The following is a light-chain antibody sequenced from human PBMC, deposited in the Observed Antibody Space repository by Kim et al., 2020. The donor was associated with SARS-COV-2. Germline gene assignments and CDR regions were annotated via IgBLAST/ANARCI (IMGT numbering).Light chain of an antibody. CDR3: QAWDSSTVV. J-gene: IGLJ2*01. V-gene: IGLV3-1*01. CDR2: QDS. Sequence: SYELTQPPSVSVSPGQTASITCSGDKLGDKYACWYQQKPGQSPVLVIYQDSKRPSGIPERFSGSNSGNTATLTISGTQAMDESDYYCQAWDSSTVVFGGGTQWPV. CDR1: KLGDKY.